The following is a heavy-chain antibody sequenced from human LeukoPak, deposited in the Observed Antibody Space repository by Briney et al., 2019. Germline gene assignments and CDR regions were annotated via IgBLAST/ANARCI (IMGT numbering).Heavy chain of an antibody. CDR2: IKQDGSEK. J-gene: IGHJ4*02. CDR1: GFTFSLYW. CDR3: AGGTGFIIKD. D-gene: IGHD3-9*01. V-gene: IGHV3-7*03. Sequence: TGVALRLSCAASGFTFSLYWMNWVRRAPGKGLEWVANIKQDGSEKNYVDSVKGRFTISRDNAKNSLYLQMNNLRVEDTAMYYCAGGTGFIIKDWGQGTLVTVSS.